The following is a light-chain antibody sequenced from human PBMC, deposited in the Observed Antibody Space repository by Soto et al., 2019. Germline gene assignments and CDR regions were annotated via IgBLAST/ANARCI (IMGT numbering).Light chain of an antibody. CDR1: QNIRTY. Sequence: SPYSLSASVGDSVTITCRASQNIRTYLNWYQQKPGRAPKLLIHSASALPSGVPSRFSGSGSGTEFTLTMSGLQPEDFATYYCQQGHSTPYTFGQGTKVDIK. J-gene: IGKJ2*01. CDR2: SAS. V-gene: IGKV1-39*01. CDR3: QQGHSTPYT.